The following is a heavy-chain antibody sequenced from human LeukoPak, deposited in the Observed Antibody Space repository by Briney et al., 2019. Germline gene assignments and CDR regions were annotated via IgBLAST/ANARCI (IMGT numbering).Heavy chain of an antibody. D-gene: IGHD3-22*01. CDR1: GFTFSRYG. CDR3: ARANNYYDSTGYYSHFDY. CDR2: ISSSSSYI. Sequence: GGSLRLSCAASGFTFSRYGMSWVRQAPGKGLEWVSSISSSSSYIYYADSVKGRFTISRDNAKNSLYLQMNSLRAEDTALYYCARANNYYDSTGYYSHFDYWGQGTPVTVSS. J-gene: IGHJ4*02. V-gene: IGHV3-21*04.